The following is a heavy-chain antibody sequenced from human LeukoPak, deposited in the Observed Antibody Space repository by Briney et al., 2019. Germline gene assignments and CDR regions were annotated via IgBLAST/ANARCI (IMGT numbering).Heavy chain of an antibody. D-gene: IGHD1-26*01. CDR3: ATNPSGSPYYYMDV. J-gene: IGHJ6*03. Sequence: GGSLRLSCAASGFTFSSYGMSWVRQAPGKGLEWVSAISGSGGSTYYADSVKGRFTISRDNSKNTLYLQMNSLRAEDTAVYYCATNPSGSPYYYMDVWGKGTTVTISS. CDR2: ISGSGGST. V-gene: IGHV3-23*01. CDR1: GFTFSSYG.